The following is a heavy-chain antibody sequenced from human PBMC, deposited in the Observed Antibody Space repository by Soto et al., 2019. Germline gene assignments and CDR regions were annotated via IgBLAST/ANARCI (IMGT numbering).Heavy chain of an antibody. D-gene: IGHD3-22*01. CDR3: ARDMIAHDAFDI. CDR2: IYYSGST. Sequence: PSETLSLTCTVSGGSISSYYWSWIRQPPGKGLEWIGYIYYSGSTNYNPSLKSRVTISVDTSKNQFSLKLSSVTAADTAVYYCARDMIAHDAFDIWGQGTMVTVS. CDR1: GGSISSYY. V-gene: IGHV4-59*01. J-gene: IGHJ3*02.